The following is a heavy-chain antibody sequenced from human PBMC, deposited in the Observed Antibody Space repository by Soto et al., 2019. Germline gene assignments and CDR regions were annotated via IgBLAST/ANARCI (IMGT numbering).Heavy chain of an antibody. CDR3: ARQGTSYYDSSGYYYHYYYGMDV. V-gene: IGHV4-39*01. CDR1: GGSISSSSYY. Sequence: QLQLQESGPGLVKPSETLSLTCTVSGGSISSSSYYWGWIRQPPGKGLEWIGSIYYSGGTYYNPSLKSRVTISVDTSKNQFSLKLSSVTAADTAVYYCARQGTSYYDSSGYYYHYYYGMDVWGQGTTVTVSS. J-gene: IGHJ6*02. CDR2: IYYSGGT. D-gene: IGHD3-22*01.